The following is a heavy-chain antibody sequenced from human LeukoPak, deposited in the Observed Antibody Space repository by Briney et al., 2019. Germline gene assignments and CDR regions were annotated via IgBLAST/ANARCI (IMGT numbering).Heavy chain of an antibody. D-gene: IGHD1-26*01. J-gene: IGHJ4*02. CDR3: TRRSGSYLDFDY. CDR2: IRSKANSYAT. V-gene: IGHV3-73*01. Sequence: PGGSLRLSFSAPLFTFSGSAMHWVRQASGKGLEWVGRIRSKANSYATAYAASVKGRFTISRDDSKNTAYLQMNSLKTEDTAVYYCTRRSGSYLDFDYWGQGTLVTVSA. CDR1: LFTFSGSA.